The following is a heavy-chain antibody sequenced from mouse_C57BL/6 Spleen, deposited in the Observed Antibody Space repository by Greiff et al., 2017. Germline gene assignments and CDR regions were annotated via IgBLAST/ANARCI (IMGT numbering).Heavy chain of an antibody. D-gene: IGHD1-1*01. V-gene: IGHV14-1*01. J-gene: IGHJ4*01. Sequence: VQLQQSGADLVRPGASVKLSCTASGFNIKDYYMHWVKQRPEQGLEWIGRIDPEDGDTEYAPKFQGKATMTADTSSNTAYLQLSSLTSEDTAVXYCTTGDYGSSYEYYAMDYWGQGTSVTVSS. CDR3: TTGDYGSSYEYYAMDY. CDR2: IDPEDGDT. CDR1: GFNIKDYY.